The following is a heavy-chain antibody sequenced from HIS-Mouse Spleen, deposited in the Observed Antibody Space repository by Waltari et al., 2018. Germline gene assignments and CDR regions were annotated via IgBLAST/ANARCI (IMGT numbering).Heavy chain of an antibody. Sequence: QVQLQESGPGLVKPSQTLSLTCTVSGGSISGGGYYWSWIRQHPGKGLGWIGYIYVSGSTYYNPSIKRPVTISVDTAKNRFSLKLSFVTAADTAVYYCARSPYYDFWSGYSDNWFDPWGQGTLVTVSS. CDR3: ARSPYYDFWSGYSDNWFDP. V-gene: IGHV4-31*01. D-gene: IGHD3-3*01. CDR1: GGSISGGGYY. J-gene: IGHJ5*02. CDR2: IYVSGST.